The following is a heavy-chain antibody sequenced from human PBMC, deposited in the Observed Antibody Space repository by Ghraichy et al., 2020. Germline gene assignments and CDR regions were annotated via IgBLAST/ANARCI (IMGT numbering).Heavy chain of an antibody. Sequence: GGSLRLSCAASGFPFSSYWMNWVRQAPGKGLEWVASIKQGGSEKNYVDSVKGRFTISRDNARNSLYLQLNSLRVEDTAVYYCAILGYCSKTTCWRAWFDSWGQGTLVTVSS. V-gene: IGHV3-7*01. D-gene: IGHD2-8*01. CDR2: IKQGGSEK. J-gene: IGHJ5*01. CDR1: GFPFSSYW. CDR3: AILGYCSKTTCWRAWFDS.